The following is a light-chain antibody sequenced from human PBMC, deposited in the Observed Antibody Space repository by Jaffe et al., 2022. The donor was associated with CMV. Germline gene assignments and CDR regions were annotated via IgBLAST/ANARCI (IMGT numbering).Light chain of an antibody. CDR3: QQRSSWPPT. Sequence: EIVLTQSPATLSLSPGERATLSCRASRSVSSYLAWYQQKPGQAPRLLIYDASNRATGIPARFSGSGSGTDFTLTISGLEPEDFAVYYCQQRSSWPPTFGQGTKLEIK. CDR2: DAS. V-gene: IGKV3-11*01. CDR1: RSVSSY. J-gene: IGKJ2*01.